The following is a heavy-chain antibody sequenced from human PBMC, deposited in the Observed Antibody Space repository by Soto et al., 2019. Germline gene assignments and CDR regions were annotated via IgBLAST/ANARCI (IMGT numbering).Heavy chain of an antibody. J-gene: IGHJ6*03. D-gene: IGHD5-12*01. Sequence: SETLSLTCTVSGDSISPYYWTWIRQPPGKGLEFIGCVHASGTSTYNPSLESRVTMSVDTSKNHFSLRLQSVIAADTAVYYCARRVDFPHYMDVWGKGTTVTVS. CDR1: GDSISPYY. V-gene: IGHV4-4*08. CDR3: ARRVDFPHYMDV. CDR2: VHASGTS.